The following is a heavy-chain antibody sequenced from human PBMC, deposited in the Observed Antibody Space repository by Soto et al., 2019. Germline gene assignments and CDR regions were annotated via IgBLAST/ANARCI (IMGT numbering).Heavy chain of an antibody. V-gene: IGHV3-23*01. J-gene: IGHJ6*02. D-gene: IGHD3-10*01. CDR2: ITDSGLLK. CDR3: AKGLLITMIGGDNCMDV. Sequence: EVQLLESGGNFVQPGGSLTLSCAASGFTFSNYAMSWVRKAPGKGLEWVSGITDSGLLKYYADSVKGRFTISRDNSQNTLYVQMNSLSSEDTAKYYCAKGLLITMIGGDNCMDVWGQETTVTVSS. CDR1: GFTFSNYA.